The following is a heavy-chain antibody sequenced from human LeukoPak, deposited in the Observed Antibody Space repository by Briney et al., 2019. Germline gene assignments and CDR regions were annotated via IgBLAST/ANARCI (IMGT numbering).Heavy chain of an antibody. J-gene: IGHJ1*01. CDR3: ARHRISSSWYPMGFQH. CDR1: GYTFTSYG. V-gene: IGHV1-18*01. Sequence: ASVKVSCKASGYTFTSYGISWVRQAPGQGLEWMGRISAYNGNTNYAQKLQGRVTMTTDTSTSTAYMELRSLRSDDTAVYYCARHRISSSWYPMGFQHWGQGTLVTVSS. CDR2: ISAYNGNT. D-gene: IGHD6-13*01.